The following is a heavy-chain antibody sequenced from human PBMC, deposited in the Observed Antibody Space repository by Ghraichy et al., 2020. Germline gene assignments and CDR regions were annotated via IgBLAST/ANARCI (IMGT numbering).Heavy chain of an antibody. Sequence: SETLSLTCAVYGGSFSGYYWSWIRQPPGKGLEWIGEINHSGSTNYNPSLKSRVTISVDTSKNQFSLKLSSVTAADTAVYYCARGSRVIWYADAFDIWGQGTMVTVSS. CDR3: ARGSRVIWYADAFDI. J-gene: IGHJ3*02. D-gene: IGHD2/OR15-2a*01. CDR1: GGSFSGYY. V-gene: IGHV4-34*01. CDR2: INHSGST.